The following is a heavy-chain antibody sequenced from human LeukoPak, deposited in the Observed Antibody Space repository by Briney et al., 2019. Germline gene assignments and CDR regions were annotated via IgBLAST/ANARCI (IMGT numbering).Heavy chain of an antibody. Sequence: ASVKVSCKASGYTFTSYDINWVRQATGQGLEWMGWMNPNSGNTGYAQKFQGRVTMTRNTSISTAYMELSSLRSEDTAVYYCARGQYYYGSGSYYKDWFDPWGQGTLVTVSS. D-gene: IGHD3-10*01. V-gene: IGHV1-8*01. CDR3: ARGQYYYGSGSYYKDWFDP. CDR2: MNPNSGNT. J-gene: IGHJ5*02. CDR1: GYTFTSYD.